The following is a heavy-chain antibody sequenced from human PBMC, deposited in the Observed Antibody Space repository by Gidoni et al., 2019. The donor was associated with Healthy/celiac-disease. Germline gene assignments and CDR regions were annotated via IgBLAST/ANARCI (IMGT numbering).Heavy chain of an antibody. CDR1: GFTFSSYD. V-gene: IGHV3-13*04. CDR3: ARGTVTTGGAFDI. D-gene: IGHD4-17*01. Sequence: EVQLVESGGGLVQPGGSLRLSCAASGFTFSSYDMHWVRQATGKGLEWVSAIGTAGDTYYPGSVKGRFTISRENAKNSLYLQMNSLRAGDTAVYYCARGTVTTGGAFDIWGQGTMVTVSS. CDR2: IGTAGDT. J-gene: IGHJ3*02.